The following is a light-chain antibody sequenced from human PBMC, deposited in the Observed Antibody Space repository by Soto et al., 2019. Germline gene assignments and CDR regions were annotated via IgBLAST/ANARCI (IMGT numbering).Light chain of an antibody. J-gene: IGKJ4*01. CDR3: QQVESYPST. CDR2: AAS. V-gene: IGKV1-5*01. CDR1: RSVSTS. Sequence: DIQMTQSPSTLSASVGDRVTITCRASRSVSTSLAWYQKKPGKAPKVLIYAASTLQSGVPSRFSGSGSGTDFTLTISSLQPEDFATYFCQQVESYPSTFGGGTKVDI.